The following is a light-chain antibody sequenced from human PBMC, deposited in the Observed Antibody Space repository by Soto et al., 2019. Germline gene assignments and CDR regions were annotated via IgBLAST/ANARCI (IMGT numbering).Light chain of an antibody. J-gene: IGLJ3*02. CDR1: SGHSTYI. Sequence: QAVVTQSSSASASLVSSVKLTCTLSSGHSTYIIAWHQQQPGKAPRYLMKLEGSGSYNQGSGVPDRFSGSSSGADRYLTISDLQSEDEADYYCETWDSNTWVFGGGTKLTVL. CDR2: LEGSGSY. CDR3: ETWDSNTWV. V-gene: IGLV4-60*03.